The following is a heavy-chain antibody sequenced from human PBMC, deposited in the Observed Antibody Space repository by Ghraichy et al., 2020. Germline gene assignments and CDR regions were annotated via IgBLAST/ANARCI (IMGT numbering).Heavy chain of an antibody. J-gene: IGHJ4*02. CDR3: ARDQRLDTMIPSYFDY. CDR2: IFYSGST. Sequence: SETLSLTCTVSGGSVSSGSYYWSWIRQPPGKGLEWIGYIFYSGSTNYNPSLKSRVTISVDTSKNQFSLKLSSVTAADTAVYYCARDQRLDTMIPSYFDYWGQGTLVTVSS. CDR1: GGSVSSGSYY. V-gene: IGHV4-61*01. D-gene: IGHD3-22*01.